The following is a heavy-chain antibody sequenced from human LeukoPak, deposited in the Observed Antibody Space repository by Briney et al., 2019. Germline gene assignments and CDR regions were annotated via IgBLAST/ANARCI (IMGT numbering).Heavy chain of an antibody. CDR3: ARAMIKGEYYFDY. D-gene: IGHD3-16*01. CDR1: GGSFSGYY. CDR2: IFYSGST. J-gene: IGHJ4*02. Sequence: SETLSLTCAVYGGSFSGYYWSWIRQPPGKGLEWIGYIFYSGSTYYNPSLKSRVTISVDTSKNQFSLKLSSVTAADTAVYYCARAMIKGEYYFDYWGQGTLVTVSS. V-gene: IGHV4-34*09.